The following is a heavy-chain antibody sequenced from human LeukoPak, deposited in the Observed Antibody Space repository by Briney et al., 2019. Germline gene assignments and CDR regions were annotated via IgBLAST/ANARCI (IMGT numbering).Heavy chain of an antibody. CDR1: GGSISSYY. CDR2: IYYSRST. J-gene: IGHJ5*02. CDR3: ARPSDGGFDP. Sequence: KTSETLSLTCTVSGGSISSYYWSWIRQPPGKGLERIGYIYYSRSTNYNPSLKSRVTISVDTSKNQFSLKLSSVTAADTAVYYCARPSDGGFDPWGQGTLVTVSS. V-gene: IGHV4-59*08.